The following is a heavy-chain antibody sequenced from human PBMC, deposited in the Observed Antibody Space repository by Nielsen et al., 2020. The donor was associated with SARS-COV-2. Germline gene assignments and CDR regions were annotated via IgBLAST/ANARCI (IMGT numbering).Heavy chain of an antibody. D-gene: IGHD3-22*01. Sequence: GGSLRLSCAASGFTFSSYGMHWVRQAPGKGLEWVAVIWYDGSNKYYADSVKGRFTISRDNAKNSLYLQMNSLRDEDTAVYYCARGGYYDSSGYPGCYWGQGTPVTVSS. CDR2: IWYDGSNK. CDR1: GFTFSSYG. CDR3: ARGGYYDSSGYPGCY. J-gene: IGHJ4*02. V-gene: IGHV3-33*01.